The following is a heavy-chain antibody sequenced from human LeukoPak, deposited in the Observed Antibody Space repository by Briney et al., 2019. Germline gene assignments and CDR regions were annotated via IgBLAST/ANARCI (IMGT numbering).Heavy chain of an antibody. D-gene: IGHD2-15*01. Sequence: LRASLKVSCKASGYTFTSYYMHWVRQAPGQGLEWMGIINPSVGSTTYAQKFQGRVTMTKNTCTRTVYMELSSLRSEDTAVYYCARDLGGADIVVVVAATGLGYWGQGTLVTVSS. CDR3: ARDLGGADIVVVVAATGLGY. V-gene: IGHV1-46*03. CDR1: GYTFTSYY. J-gene: IGHJ4*02. CDR2: INPSVGST.